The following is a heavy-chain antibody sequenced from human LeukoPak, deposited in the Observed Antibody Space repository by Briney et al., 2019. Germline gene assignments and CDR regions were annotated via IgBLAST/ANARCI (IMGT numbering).Heavy chain of an antibody. D-gene: IGHD3-9*01. V-gene: IGHV1-69*13. CDR2: IIPIFGTA. J-gene: IGHJ4*02. Sequence: ASVKVSCKASGGTFSSYAISWVRQAPGQGLEWMGGIIPIFGTANYAQKFQGRVTITADESTSTAYMELSSLRSEDTAVYYCAGWRYDILTGYYSENFDYWGQGTLVTVSS. CDR3: AGWRYDILTGYYSENFDY. CDR1: GGTFSSYA.